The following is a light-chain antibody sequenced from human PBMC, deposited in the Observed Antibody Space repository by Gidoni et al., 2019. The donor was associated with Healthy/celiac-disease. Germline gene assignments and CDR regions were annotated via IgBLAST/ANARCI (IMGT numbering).Light chain of an antibody. Sequence: SYELTQPPSVSVSPGQTASITCSGDKLGDKYACWYQPKPGQSPVLVIYQESKRPPGIPERFSGSNSGNTATLTISGTQAMDEADYYCQAWDSSSVVFGGGTKLTVL. CDR2: QES. CDR3: QAWDSSSVV. J-gene: IGLJ2*01. CDR1: KLGDKY. V-gene: IGLV3-1*01.